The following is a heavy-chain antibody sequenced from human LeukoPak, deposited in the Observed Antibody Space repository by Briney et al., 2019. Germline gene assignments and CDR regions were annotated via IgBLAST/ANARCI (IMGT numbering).Heavy chain of an antibody. D-gene: IGHD6-13*01. V-gene: IGHV3-48*01. Sequence: PGGSLRLSCAASGFTFSSYSMNWVRQAPGKGLEWVSYISSSSTIYYADSVKGRFTISRDNAKNSLYLQMNSLRAEDTAVYYCARAGIASWFDPWGQGTLVTVSS. J-gene: IGHJ5*02. CDR1: GFTFSSYS. CDR3: ARAGIASWFDP. CDR2: ISSSSTI.